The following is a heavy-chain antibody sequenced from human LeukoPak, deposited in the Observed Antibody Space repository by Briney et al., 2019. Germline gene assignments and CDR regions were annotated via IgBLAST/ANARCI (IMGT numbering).Heavy chain of an antibody. J-gene: IGHJ4*02. CDR3: ARGQIDLLRNYFDS. CDR2: IYAGGNS. D-gene: IGHD3-22*01. V-gene: IGHV3-66*01. CDR1: GFIVSHKY. Sequence: GGSLRLSCAASGFIVSHKYMAWVRQAPGKGLEWLSIIYAGGNSVSADSVKGRFIISRDNSRNTVHLQMNSLRDDDTAVYYCARGQIDLLRNYFDSWGPETLVAVSS.